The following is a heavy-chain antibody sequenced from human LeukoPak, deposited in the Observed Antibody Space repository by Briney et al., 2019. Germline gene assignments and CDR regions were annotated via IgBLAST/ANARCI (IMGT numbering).Heavy chain of an antibody. Sequence: PGGPLTLPCAASGFTVSSNYMSWVRQAPGKGLEWVSDIYSGGSTYYADSVKGRFTISRDNSKNSLYNQMNSLRAEDTAVNYCENDLGVGALDYWGKGTLVTVSS. CDR3: ENDLGVGALDY. J-gene: IGHJ4*02. CDR1: GFTVSSNY. D-gene: IGHD3-3*01. CDR2: IYSGGST. V-gene: IGHV3-66*01.